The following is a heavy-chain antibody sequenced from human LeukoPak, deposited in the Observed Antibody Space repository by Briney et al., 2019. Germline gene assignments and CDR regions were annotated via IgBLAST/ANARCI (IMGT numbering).Heavy chain of an antibody. CDR3: AKGGAMVAPIDY. CDR1: GYTFTSYY. V-gene: IGHV1-18*01. Sequence: GASVKVSCKASGYTFTSYYITWVRQAPGQGLEWVGWISAYNGRTNYAQKFQGRVTMTIDTSTTTAYMDLRSLTSDDTAMYYRAKGGAMVAPIDYWGRGTLVTVS. J-gene: IGHJ4*02. D-gene: IGHD2-15*01. CDR2: ISAYNGRT.